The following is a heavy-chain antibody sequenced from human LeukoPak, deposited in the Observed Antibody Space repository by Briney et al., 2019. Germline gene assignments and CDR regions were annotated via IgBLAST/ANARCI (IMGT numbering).Heavy chain of an antibody. J-gene: IGHJ3*02. CDR3: ARSQFNAFDI. V-gene: IGHV3-48*01. Sequence: GGSLRLSCAASGFTFSSYSMNWVRQAPGKGLEWVSYISSSSSTIYYADSVKGRFTISRDNSKNTLYLQMGSLRAEDMAVYYCARSQFNAFDIWGQGTMVTVSS. CDR2: ISSSSSTI. CDR1: GFTFSSYS.